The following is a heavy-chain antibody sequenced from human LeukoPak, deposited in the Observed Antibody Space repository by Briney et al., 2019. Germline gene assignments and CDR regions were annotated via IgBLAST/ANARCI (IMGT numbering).Heavy chain of an antibody. CDR1: GFTFSSYS. Sequence: GGSLRLSCAASGFTFSSYSMNWVRQAPGKGLEWVANIKQDGSEKHYVDSVKGRFTISRDNAKNSLYLQMNSLRAEDTAVYYCARAMDVWGQGTTVTVSS. CDR2: IKQDGSEK. V-gene: IGHV3-7*01. J-gene: IGHJ6*02. CDR3: ARAMDV.